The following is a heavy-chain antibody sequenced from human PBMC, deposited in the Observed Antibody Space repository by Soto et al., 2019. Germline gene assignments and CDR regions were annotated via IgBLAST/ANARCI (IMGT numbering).Heavy chain of an antibody. CDR2: INHSGST. J-gene: IGHJ5*02. CDR3: ARGPMDYGSGSYYNILAGANWFDP. V-gene: IGHV4-34*01. CDR1: GGSFSGYY. D-gene: IGHD3-10*01. Sequence: SETLSLTCAVYGGSFSGYYWSWIRQPPGKGLEWIGEINHSGSTNYNPSLKTRVTISVDTSKNQFSLKLSSVTAADTAVYYCARGPMDYGSGSYYNILAGANWFDPWGQGTLVTVSS.